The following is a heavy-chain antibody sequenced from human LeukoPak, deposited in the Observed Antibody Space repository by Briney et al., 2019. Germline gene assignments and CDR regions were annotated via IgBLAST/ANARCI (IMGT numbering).Heavy chain of an antibody. D-gene: IGHD2-2*01. CDR2: ISSSSSYI. Sequence: PGGSLRLSCAASGFTFSIYSMNWVRQAPGKGLEWVSSISSSSSYIYYADSVKGRFTISRDNAKNSLYLQMNSLRAEDTAVYYCARDSPYCSSTSCYQTLPYGMDVWGQGTTVTVSS. J-gene: IGHJ6*02. V-gene: IGHV3-21*01. CDR1: GFTFSIYS. CDR3: ARDSPYCSSTSCYQTLPYGMDV.